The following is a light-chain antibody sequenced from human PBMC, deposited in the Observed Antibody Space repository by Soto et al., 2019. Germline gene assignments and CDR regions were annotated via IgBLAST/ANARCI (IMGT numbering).Light chain of an antibody. CDR1: QSVLHSSNKENY. CDR2: WAS. J-gene: IGKJ2*01. CDR3: QQYYTTPFT. Sequence: DIVMTQSPDALAVSLGERAIINCKSSQSVLHSSNKENYLAWYQQRPGEPPSLLIYWASTRESGVPDRFRGSGSGTEFTLTSTSLQAEDVAVYYCQQYYTTPFTFGPGTKLEI. V-gene: IGKV4-1*01.